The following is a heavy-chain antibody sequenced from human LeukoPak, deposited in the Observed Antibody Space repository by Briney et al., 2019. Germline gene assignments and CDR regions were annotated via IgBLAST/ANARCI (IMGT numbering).Heavy chain of an antibody. D-gene: IGHD5-18*01. J-gene: IGHJ4*02. CDR2: ISYDGSNK. CDR3: AKDGHSYGSEGFDY. CDR1: GFTFSSYA. Sequence: GGSLRLSCAASGFTFSSYAMHWVRQAPGKGLEWVAVISYDGSNKYYADSVKGRFTISRDNSKNTLYLQMNSLRAEDTAVYYCAKDGHSYGSEGFDYWGQGTLVTVSS. V-gene: IGHV3-30-3*01.